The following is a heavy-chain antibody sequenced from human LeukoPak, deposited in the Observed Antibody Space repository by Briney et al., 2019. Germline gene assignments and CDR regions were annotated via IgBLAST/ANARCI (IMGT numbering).Heavy chain of an antibody. CDR3: ARVGDTAYFDY. CDR2: INPSGGST. Sequence: ASVKVSCKASGYTFTIYYMHWVRHAPGQGLEWMGIINPSGGSTSYAQKFQGRVTMNRDTSTSTVYMELSSLRSEDTAVYYCARVGDTAYFDYWGQGTLVTVSS. V-gene: IGHV1-46*01. CDR1: GYTFTIYY. D-gene: IGHD5-18*01. J-gene: IGHJ4*01.